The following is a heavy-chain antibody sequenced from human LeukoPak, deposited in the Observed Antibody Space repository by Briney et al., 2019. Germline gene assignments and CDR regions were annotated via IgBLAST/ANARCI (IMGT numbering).Heavy chain of an antibody. CDR3: ARDSGVAVAEVIDY. CDR2: ISPSGGST. D-gene: IGHD6-19*01. CDR1: GYTFTSNY. Sequence: GASVKVSCKAFGYTFTSNYMHWVRQAPGQGPEWMGVISPSGGSTTYAQKFQGRVTLTRDMSTSTDYLELSSLRSEDTAVYYCARDSGVAVAEVIDYWGQGTLVTVSS. J-gene: IGHJ4*02. V-gene: IGHV1-46*01.